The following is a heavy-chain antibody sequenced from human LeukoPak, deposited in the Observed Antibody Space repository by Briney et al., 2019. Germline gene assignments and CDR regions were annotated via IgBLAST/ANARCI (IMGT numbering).Heavy chain of an antibody. CDR2: IIPIFGTA. CDR1: GGTLSSYA. CDR3: ARVIGYYDSSEGWFDP. J-gene: IGHJ5*02. V-gene: IGHV1-69*13. Sequence: ASVKVSCKASGGTLSSYAINWVRQAPGQGLEWMGGIIPIFGTANYAQKFQGRVTITADESTSTAYMELSSPRSEDTAVYYCARVIGYYDSSEGWFDPWGQGTLVTVSS. D-gene: IGHD3-22*01.